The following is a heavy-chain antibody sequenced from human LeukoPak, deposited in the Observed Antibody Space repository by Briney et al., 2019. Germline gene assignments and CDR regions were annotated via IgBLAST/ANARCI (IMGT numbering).Heavy chain of an antibody. Sequence: GGSLRLSCAASGFTFSSYSMNWVRQAPGKGLEWVSSISSSSYIYYADSVKGRFTISRDNAKNSLYLQMNSLRAEDTAVYYCARDRPVWGSYRNPEYWGQGTLVTVSS. CDR2: ISSSSYI. V-gene: IGHV3-21*01. J-gene: IGHJ4*02. CDR1: GFTFSSYS. D-gene: IGHD3-16*02. CDR3: ARDRPVWGSYRNPEY.